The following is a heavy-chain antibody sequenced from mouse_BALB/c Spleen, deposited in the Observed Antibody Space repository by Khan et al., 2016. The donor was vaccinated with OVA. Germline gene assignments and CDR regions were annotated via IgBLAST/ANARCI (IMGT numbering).Heavy chain of an antibody. J-gene: IGHJ4*01. Sequence: EVQLQESGPGLVKPSQSLSLTCTVTGYSITSDYAWNWIRQFPGNKLEWMGYINYSGSANYNPSLKSRISITRDTSKNQFFLQLKSVTTEDTATYDCARDGSRYNYAMDHWGQGTSDTVSS. CDR3: ARDGSRYNYAMDH. V-gene: IGHV3-2*02. D-gene: IGHD2-3*01. CDR1: GYSITSDYA. CDR2: INYSGSA.